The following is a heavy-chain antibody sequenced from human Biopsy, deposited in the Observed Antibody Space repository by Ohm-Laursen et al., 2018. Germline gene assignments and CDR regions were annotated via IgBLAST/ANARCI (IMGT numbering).Heavy chain of an antibody. V-gene: IGHV1-18*01. Sequence: ASVKVSCKTSGYTFISFGITWVRQAPGQGLEWVGYIGGDNGDTKYAQKFQGRVTMTTDTSTSTAYMELRSLRSDDTAFYYCARDGKYDSRGYWGPGTLVTASS. D-gene: IGHD3-22*01. CDR3: ARDGKYDSRGY. CDR2: IGGDNGDT. J-gene: IGHJ4*02. CDR1: GYTFISFG.